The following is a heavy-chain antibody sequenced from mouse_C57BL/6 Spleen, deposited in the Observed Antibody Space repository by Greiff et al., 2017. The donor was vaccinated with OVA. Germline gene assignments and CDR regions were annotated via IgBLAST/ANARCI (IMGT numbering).Heavy chain of an antibody. V-gene: IGHV1-54*01. CDR2: INPGSGGT. CDR1: GYAFTNYL. D-gene: IGHD1-1*01. Sequence: QVQLKESGAELVRPGTSVKVSCKASGYAFTNYLIVWVKQRPGQGLEWIGVINPGSGGTNYNEKFKGKATLTADKSSSTAYMQLSSLTSEDSAVYFCARNHYGSSPYFDYWGQGTTLTVSS. CDR3: ARNHYGSSPYFDY. J-gene: IGHJ2*01.